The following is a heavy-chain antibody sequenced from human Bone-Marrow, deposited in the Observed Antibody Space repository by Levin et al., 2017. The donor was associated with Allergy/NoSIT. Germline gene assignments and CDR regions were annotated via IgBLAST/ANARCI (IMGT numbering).Heavy chain of an antibody. CDR2: VHRSGNT. D-gene: IGHD2/OR15-2a*01. CDR3: AIAYTYLSGLDH. V-gene: IGHV4-61*01. CDR1: GVSVNSASYF. Sequence: PSETLSLTCLVSGVSVNSASYFWTWIRQAPGRGLEWIGYVHRSGNTKYNASLKSRVTISLDTSKNQFSLRLNSITAADTAVYFCAIAYTYLSGLDHWRQLTLVTVSS. J-gene: IGHJ4*02.